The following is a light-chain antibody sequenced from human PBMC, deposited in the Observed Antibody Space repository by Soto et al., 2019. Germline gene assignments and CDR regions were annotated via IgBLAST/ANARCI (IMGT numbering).Light chain of an antibody. CDR2: EVS. Sequence: QSALTQPPSASGSPGQSVTISCTGTSSDVGGYNYVSWYQQHPGKAPKLMIYEVSKRPSGVPDRFSGSKSGNTASLAISGLRSEDEADYFCAAWDDSLSRVVFGGGTKLTVL. V-gene: IGLV2-8*01. CDR1: SSDVGGYNY. J-gene: IGLJ2*01. CDR3: AAWDDSLSRVV.